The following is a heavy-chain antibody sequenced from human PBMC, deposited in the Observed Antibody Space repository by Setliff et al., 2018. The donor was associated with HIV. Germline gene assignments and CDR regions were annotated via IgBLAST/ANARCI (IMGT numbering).Heavy chain of an antibody. V-gene: IGHV4-61*09. Sequence: PSETLSLTCTVSGGSISSSSYYWSWIRQPAGNGLEWIGHIYTSGSTNYNPSLKSRVTMSVDTFKNQFSLKLSSVTAADTAVYYCARIYDYGSYYFDYWGQGTLVTVSS. D-gene: IGHD4-17*01. J-gene: IGHJ4*02. CDR3: ARIYDYGSYYFDY. CDR2: IYTSGST. CDR1: GGSISSSSYY.